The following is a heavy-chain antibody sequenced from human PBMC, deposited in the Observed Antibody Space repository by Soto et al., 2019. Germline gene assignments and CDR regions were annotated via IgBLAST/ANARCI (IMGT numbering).Heavy chain of an antibody. D-gene: IGHD4-17*01. CDR2: ISSSGLTI. Sequence: EVQLVESGGGLVQPGGSLRLSCAVSGFTFSSYEFNWVRQAPGKGLEWVSYISSSGLTIYYADSVKGRFTISRDNAKNSLYLQMNSLRAEDTAIYYCARGDYGDYVSYFDLWGQGTLVTVSS. CDR1: GFTFSSYE. CDR3: ARGDYGDYVSYFDL. V-gene: IGHV3-48*03. J-gene: IGHJ2*01.